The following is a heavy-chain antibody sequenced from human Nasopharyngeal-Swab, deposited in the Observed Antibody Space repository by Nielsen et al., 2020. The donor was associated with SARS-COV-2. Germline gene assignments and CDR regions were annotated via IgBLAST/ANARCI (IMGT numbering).Heavy chain of an antibody. CDR3: AKVVAAHYYYYGMDV. J-gene: IGHJ6*02. CDR2: ISWNSGST. Sequence: VRQAPGKGLEWVSGISWNSGSTGYADSVKGRFTISRDNAQNSLYLQMNSLRAEDTALYYCAKVVAAHYYYYGMDVWGQGTTVTVSS. D-gene: IGHD2-15*01. V-gene: IGHV3-9*01.